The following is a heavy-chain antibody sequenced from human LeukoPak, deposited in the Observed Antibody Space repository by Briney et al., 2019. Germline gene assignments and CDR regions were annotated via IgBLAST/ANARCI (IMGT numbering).Heavy chain of an antibody. Sequence: PTGGSLRLSCAASGFTFSGYAMSWVRQAPGKGLEWVSAISGSGGSTYYADSVKGRFTISRDNSKNTLYLQMNSLRAEDTAVYYCAKGGPFGQSTHFDYWGQGTLVTVSS. V-gene: IGHV3-23*01. J-gene: IGHJ4*02. CDR2: ISGSGGST. CDR3: AKGGPFGQSTHFDY. CDR1: GFTFSGYA. D-gene: IGHD3-10*01.